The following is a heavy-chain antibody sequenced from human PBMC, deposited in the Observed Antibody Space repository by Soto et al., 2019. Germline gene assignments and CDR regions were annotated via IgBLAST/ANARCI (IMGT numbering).Heavy chain of an antibody. CDR1: GFIFSKAW. V-gene: IGHV3-15*01. CDR2: TKSKTDGGTT. CDR3: TTDPIRHYDILTGYYYFDY. D-gene: IGHD3-9*01. J-gene: IGHJ4*02. Sequence: EVQLVESGGGLVKPGGSLRLSCAASGFIFSKAWMSWVRQAPGKGLEWVGRTKSKTDGGTTDYGAPVKGRFTISRDDSKNTLYLQMNSLKTEDTAVYFCTTDPIRHYDILTGYYYFDYWGQGTLVTVSS.